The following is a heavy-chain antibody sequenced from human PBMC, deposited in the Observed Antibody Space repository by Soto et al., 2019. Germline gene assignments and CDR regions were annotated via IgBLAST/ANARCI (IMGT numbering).Heavy chain of an antibody. Sequence: PGGSLRLSCAASGFTFSSYAMSWVRQAPGKGLELVSVISGSGGSTYYADSVKGRFTISRDNSKNTLYLQMNSLRAEDTAVYYCATYCSGGSCYRRHYYYYMDVWGKGTTVTVSS. V-gene: IGHV3-23*01. J-gene: IGHJ6*03. CDR2: ISGSGGST. CDR3: ATYCSGGSCYRRHYYYYMDV. CDR1: GFTFSSYA. D-gene: IGHD2-15*01.